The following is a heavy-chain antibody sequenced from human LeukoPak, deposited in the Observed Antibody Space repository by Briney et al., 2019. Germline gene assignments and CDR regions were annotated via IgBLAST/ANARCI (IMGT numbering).Heavy chain of an antibody. CDR1: GFVFTSYG. J-gene: IGHJ2*01. CDR3: ARAPPPYYDFWSTWGYFDL. V-gene: IGHV1-18*01. CDR2: ISANDGKT. Sequence: ASVKVSCKASGFVFTSYGFTWVRQAPGQGLEWMGWISANDGKTHYSERHQGRVTMSTDTVTSTAYMELRSLRSDDTAVYYCARAPPPYYDFWSTWGYFDLWGRGTLVTVSS. D-gene: IGHD3-3*01.